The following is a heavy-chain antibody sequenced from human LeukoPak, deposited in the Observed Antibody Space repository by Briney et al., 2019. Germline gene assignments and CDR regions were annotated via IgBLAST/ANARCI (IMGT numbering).Heavy chain of an antibody. CDR2: ISGGGGST. J-gene: IGHJ4*02. V-gene: IGHV3-23*01. Sequence: GGSLRLSCAASGFTFSSYAMSWVRQAPGKGLEWVSAISGGGGSTYYADSVKGRFTISRDNSKSTLYLQMNSLRAEDTAVYYCAKSRGYSSGWSLFDYWGQGTLVTVSS. CDR3: AKSRGYSSGWSLFDY. CDR1: GFTFSSYA. D-gene: IGHD6-19*01.